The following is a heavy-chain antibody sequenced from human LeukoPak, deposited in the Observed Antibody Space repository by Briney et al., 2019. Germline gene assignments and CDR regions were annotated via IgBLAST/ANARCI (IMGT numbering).Heavy chain of an antibody. CDR3: ARAPSEIGGYYPEYFRH. D-gene: IGHD3-22*01. Sequence: GGSLRLSCAASGFTFSSYWMHWVRQAPGKGLAWVSRIKSDGSTNYADSVKGRFTISRDNAKNTVSLQVNSLRAEDTGVYYCARAPSEIGGYYPEYFRHWGQGTLVTVSS. CDR1: GFTFSSYW. J-gene: IGHJ1*01. CDR2: IKSDGST. V-gene: IGHV3-74*01.